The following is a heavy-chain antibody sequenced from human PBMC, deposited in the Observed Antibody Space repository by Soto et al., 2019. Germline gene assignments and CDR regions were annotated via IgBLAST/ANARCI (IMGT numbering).Heavy chain of an antibody. CDR3: ASGSYCSGGRCSPFYYYYMDG. Sequence: SETLSLTCAVSSGSIRSSNWWSWVRQPPGKGLEWIGEIHHSGSTNYNPSLKSRVTILVDKSKNQFSLNLSSVTAADTAVYYCASGSYCSGGRCSPFYYYYMDGWGKGTTVTVSS. CDR2: IHHSGST. D-gene: IGHD2-15*01. V-gene: IGHV4-4*02. J-gene: IGHJ6*03. CDR1: SGSIRSSNW.